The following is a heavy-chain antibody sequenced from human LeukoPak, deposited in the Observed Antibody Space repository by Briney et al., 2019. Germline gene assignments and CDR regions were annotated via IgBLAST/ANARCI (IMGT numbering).Heavy chain of an antibody. CDR2: IRSDGYHT. J-gene: IGHJ4*02. CDR3: AKPSGSGVDY. Sequence: GSLRLSCGASGFVFDDYDMHWVRQAPGKGLEWVAFIRSDGYHTYYTDSVKGRFIIIRDNFKNTLYLQMNSLRLEDMAVYYCAKPSGSGVDYWGRGTRVTVSS. V-gene: IGHV3-30*02. CDR1: GFVFDDYD. D-gene: IGHD1-26*01.